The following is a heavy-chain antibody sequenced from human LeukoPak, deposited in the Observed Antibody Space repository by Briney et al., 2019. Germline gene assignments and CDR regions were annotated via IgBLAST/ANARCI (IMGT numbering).Heavy chain of an antibody. CDR3: ARVGVDTPRNNWFDP. V-gene: IGHV3-21*01. CDR1: GFTVSSNF. CDR2: ISSSSSYI. D-gene: IGHD2-2*02. J-gene: IGHJ5*02. Sequence: GGSLRLSCAASGFTVSSNFMNWVRQAPGKGLEWVSSISSSSSYIYYADSVKGRFTISRDNAKNSLYLQMNGLRPEDTALYYCARVGVDTPRNNWFDPWGQGTLVTVSS.